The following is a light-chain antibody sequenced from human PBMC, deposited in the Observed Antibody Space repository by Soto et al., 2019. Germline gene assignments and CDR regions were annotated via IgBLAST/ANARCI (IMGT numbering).Light chain of an antibody. CDR1: QSVSTY. CDR2: AAS. J-gene: IGKJ1*01. Sequence: EIMLTQSPDTLSLSPGNIATLSCRASQSVSTYLAWYQQKRGQPPRVLIYAASKKATGIPAKFSGSGSGTDFTLTISSLEPEDFAVYYCQQRSNWPPTFGQGTKVEIQ. CDR3: QQRSNWPPT. V-gene: IGKV3-11*01.